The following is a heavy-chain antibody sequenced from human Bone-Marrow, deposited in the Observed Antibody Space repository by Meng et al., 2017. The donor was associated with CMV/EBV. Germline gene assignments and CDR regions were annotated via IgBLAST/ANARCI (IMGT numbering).Heavy chain of an antibody. CDR1: GYTFTGYY. V-gene: IGHV1-2*02. CDR3: ARGAELAGWFDT. D-gene: IGHD1-1*01. Sequence: ASVKVSCKASGYTFTGYYMHWVRQAPGQGLEWMGWINPNSGGTNYAQKFQGRVTMTRDTSISTAYMELSRLRTDDTAVYYCARGAELAGWFDTWGQGTLVTVSS. CDR2: INPNSGGT. J-gene: IGHJ5*02.